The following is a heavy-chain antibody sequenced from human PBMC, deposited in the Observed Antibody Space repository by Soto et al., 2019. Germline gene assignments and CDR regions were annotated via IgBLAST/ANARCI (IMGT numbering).Heavy chain of an antibody. CDR2: IYPDGSDT. Sequence: SGESLKISCDAFGYSLPRFCIAWVRQMPGQGLEVIVSIYPDGSDTRHRPSCEGQVNIPVDESINPAYLQWSNLKASDTAIYYCARRGKEFTRSFWFDPWGQGTPVTVSS. CDR1: GYSLPRFC. CDR3: ARRGKEFTRSFWFDP. V-gene: IGHV5-51*01. J-gene: IGHJ5*02. D-gene: IGHD3-3*01.